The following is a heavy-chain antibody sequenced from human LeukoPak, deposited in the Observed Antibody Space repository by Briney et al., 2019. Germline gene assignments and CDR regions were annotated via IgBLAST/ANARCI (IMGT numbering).Heavy chain of an antibody. Sequence: PGGSLRLSCAASGFTFSSYWMSWVRQAPGKGLEGVANIKQAGSEKWFVDSVKGRFTISRDNAKNSVYLQMNSLRAEDTAVYYCARDGGSYHFDYWGQGTLVTVSS. CDR1: GFTFSSYW. CDR2: IKQAGSEK. CDR3: ARDGGSYHFDY. D-gene: IGHD2-15*01. J-gene: IGHJ4*02. V-gene: IGHV3-7*04.